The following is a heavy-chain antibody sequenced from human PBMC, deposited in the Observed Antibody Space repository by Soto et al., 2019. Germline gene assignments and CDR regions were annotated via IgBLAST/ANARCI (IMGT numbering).Heavy chain of an antibody. D-gene: IGHD6-6*01. CDR2: IYSSGST. J-gene: IGHJ4*02. CDR3: ARSSIAPRLFMYPFDY. V-gene: IGHV4-61*01. CDR1: GDSVSSYNYY. Sequence: SETLSLTCSVSGDSVSSYNYYWSWIRQSPGKGLEWIGYIYSSGSTNYNPSLKSRVTISVDTSKNQFSLKLSSVTAADTAVYYCARSSIAPRLFMYPFDYWGQGTQVTVSS.